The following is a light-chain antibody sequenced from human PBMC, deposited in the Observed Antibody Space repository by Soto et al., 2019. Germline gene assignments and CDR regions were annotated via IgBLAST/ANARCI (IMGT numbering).Light chain of an antibody. CDR1: RSLLHTDGKTY. CDR3: MQAADLPLT. J-gene: IGKJ4*01. CDR2: EVS. Sequence: DIVMTQTPLSLSVSPGQPASISCKSSRSLLHTDGKTYLSWYLQKPGQPPQLLIYEVSIRFSGVPDRLLGSGSRADFRLKISRVEAADVGIYYSMQAADLPLTFGGGTKVEI. V-gene: IGKV2-29*03.